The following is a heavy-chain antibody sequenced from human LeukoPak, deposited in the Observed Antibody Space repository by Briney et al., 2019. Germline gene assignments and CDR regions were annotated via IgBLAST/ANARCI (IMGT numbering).Heavy chain of an antibody. J-gene: IGHJ3*02. CDR2: IYYSGST. Sequence: SETLSLTCTVSGGSIRSYYWSWIRQPPGKGLAWIGYIYYSGSTNYNPSLKSRVTISVDTSNNQFSLRLSSVTAADTAVYYCARHGGSDAFDIWGQGTLVTVSS. V-gene: IGHV4-59*08. CDR1: GGSIRSYY. D-gene: IGHD3-16*01. CDR3: ARHGGSDAFDI.